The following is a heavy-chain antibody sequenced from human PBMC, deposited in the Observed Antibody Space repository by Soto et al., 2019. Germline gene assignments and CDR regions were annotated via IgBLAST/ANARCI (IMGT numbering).Heavy chain of an antibody. CDR2: IDPNSGGT. J-gene: IGHJ1*01. D-gene: IGHD5-12*01. CDR1: GPTFIAYY. Sequence: QLVQSGAEVKKPGASVRVSCKTSGPTFIAYYIHWVRQAPGQGLEWMGWIDPNSGGTTYEQKFLGRVTITRDTSINTAYMDLNRLTSDDPAVYYCARVSVDVPEWGQGTLITVSS. V-gene: IGHV1-2*02. CDR3: ARVSVDVPE.